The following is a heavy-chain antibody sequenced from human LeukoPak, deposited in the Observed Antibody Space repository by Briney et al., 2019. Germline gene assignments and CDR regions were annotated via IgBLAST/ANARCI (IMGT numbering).Heavy chain of an antibody. D-gene: IGHD2-2*01. CDR1: GFTFSSYS. CDR2: ISSSSSTI. CDR3: ARDKGYCRGTTCYAYYFDS. V-gene: IGHV3-48*04. Sequence: GGSLRLSCAASGFTFSSYSMNWVRQAPGKGLEWVSYISSSSSTIYYADSVKGRFTISRDNAKNSLYLQMNSLRAEDTAVYYCARDKGYCRGTTCYAYYFDSWGQGTLVTVSS. J-gene: IGHJ4*02.